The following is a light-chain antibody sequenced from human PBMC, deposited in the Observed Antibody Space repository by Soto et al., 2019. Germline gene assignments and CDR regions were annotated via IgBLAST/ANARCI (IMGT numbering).Light chain of an antibody. V-gene: IGKV1-5*03. CDR2: RAS. J-gene: IGKJ2*01. Sequence: DIQMTQSPSTLSASVGDRVTMTCRASQSVSSSLAWYQQKPGKAPRLLIYRASSLETGVPSRFSGSGSGTEFTLTISSLRPDDFATYYCQQYYSYSPFTFGQGTKLEI. CDR1: QSVSSS. CDR3: QQYYSYSPFT.